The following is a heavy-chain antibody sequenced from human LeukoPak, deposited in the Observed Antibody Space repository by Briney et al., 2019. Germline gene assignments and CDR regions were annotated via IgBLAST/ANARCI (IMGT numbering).Heavy chain of an antibody. CDR1: GFTFSSYA. J-gene: IGHJ4*02. D-gene: IGHD2-15*01. Sequence: QTGGSLRLSCAASGFTFSSYAMSWVRQAPGKGLEWVSAISGSGGSTYYADSVKGRFIISRDNSKNTLYLQMNSLRAEDTAVYYCAKLDAGYCSGGSCFMDYWGQGTLVTVSS. V-gene: IGHV3-23*01. CDR2: ISGSGGST. CDR3: AKLDAGYCSGGSCFMDY.